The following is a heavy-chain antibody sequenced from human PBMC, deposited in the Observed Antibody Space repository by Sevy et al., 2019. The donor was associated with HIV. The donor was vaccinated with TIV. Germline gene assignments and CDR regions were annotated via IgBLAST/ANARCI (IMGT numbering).Heavy chain of an antibody. CDR2: IIYISATI. Sequence: GGSLRLSCVASGFTYSMYWVRQAPGKGLEWVSYIIYISATINYADSVKGRFTISRDNAKNSLNPQMNTLRAEDTAVYYCASQRGGKEKLYYFDSWGQGTLVTVSS. D-gene: IGHD1-1*01. J-gene: IGHJ4*02. CDR3: ASQRGGKEKLYYFDS. V-gene: IGHV3-48*01. CDR1: GFTYS.